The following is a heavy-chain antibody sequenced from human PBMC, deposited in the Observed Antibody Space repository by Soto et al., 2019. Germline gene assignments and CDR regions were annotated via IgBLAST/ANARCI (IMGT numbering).Heavy chain of an antibody. J-gene: IGHJ4*02. CDR2: INPSLGRA. Sequence: GASVKVSCKASGYSLTTNHMHWVRQAPGQGLEWMGIINPSLGRANYAQKFQGRVAMTWDTSRSTFYMELSGLRSDDTAVYFCARAPYSSTSFYFDYWGQGTLVTVSS. CDR3: ARAPYSSTSFYFDY. D-gene: IGHD2-2*01. CDR1: GYSLTTNH. V-gene: IGHV1-46*01.